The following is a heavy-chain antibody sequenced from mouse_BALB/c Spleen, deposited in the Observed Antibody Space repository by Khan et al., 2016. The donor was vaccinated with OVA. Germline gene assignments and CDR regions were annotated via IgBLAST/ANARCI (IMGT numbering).Heavy chain of an antibody. CDR3: ARHRIGYFDV. Sequence: QVQLKQSGPDLVAPSQSLSITCTVSGFSLTSYGVHWVRQPLGKGLEWLVVIWSDGITTYNSALKSRLSISKDHSKSQVFVQRNSFQNDENALCYCARHRIGYFDVWGAGTTVTVSS. CDR1: GFSLTSYG. CDR2: IWSDGIT. J-gene: IGHJ1*01. V-gene: IGHV2-6-2*01.